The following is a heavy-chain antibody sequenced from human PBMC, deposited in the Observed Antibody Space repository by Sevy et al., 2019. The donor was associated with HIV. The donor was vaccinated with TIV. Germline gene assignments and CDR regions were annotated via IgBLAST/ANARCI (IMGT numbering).Heavy chain of an antibody. CDR2: LYSTGST. Sequence: SETLSLTCTVSGGSISSSSYFWGWIRQPPGKGLVWIGSLYSTGSTSYNPSLGSRVTVSADTSKNVFTLRLTSVIATDTAVYYCATPRGTAWTEGTGGYFDLWGRGTLVTVSS. D-gene: IGHD1-1*01. J-gene: IGHJ2*01. CDR1: GGSISSSSYF. V-gene: IGHV4-39*02. CDR3: ATPRGTAWTEGTGGYFDL.